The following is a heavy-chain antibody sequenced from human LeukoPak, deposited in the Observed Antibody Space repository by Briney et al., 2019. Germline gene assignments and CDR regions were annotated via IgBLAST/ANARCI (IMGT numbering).Heavy chain of an antibody. CDR3: ARSPVGYCSSTSCYEFEY. CDR1: GFIFSRYG. D-gene: IGHD2-2*01. CDR2: IWYDGSNK. J-gene: IGHJ4*02. Sequence: GGSLRLSCAASGFIFSRYGMHWVRQAPGKGLEWVAVIWYDGSNKYYADSVKGRFTISRDNSKNTLYLQMNSLRAEDTAVYYCARSPVGYCSSTSCYEFEYWGQGTLVTVSS. V-gene: IGHV3-33*01.